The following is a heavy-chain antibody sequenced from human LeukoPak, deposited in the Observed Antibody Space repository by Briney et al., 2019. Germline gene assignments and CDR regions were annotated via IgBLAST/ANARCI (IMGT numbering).Heavy chain of an antibody. Sequence: SETLSLTCTVSGGSISSYYWSWIRQPPGKGLEWIGYIYYSGSTNYNPSLKSRVTISVDTSKNQFSLKLSSVTAADTAVYYCARGGGGYSGYELNWFDPWGQGTLVTVSS. J-gene: IGHJ5*02. CDR2: IYYSGST. D-gene: IGHD5-12*01. CDR3: ARGGGGYSGYELNWFDP. V-gene: IGHV4-59*01. CDR1: GGSISSYY.